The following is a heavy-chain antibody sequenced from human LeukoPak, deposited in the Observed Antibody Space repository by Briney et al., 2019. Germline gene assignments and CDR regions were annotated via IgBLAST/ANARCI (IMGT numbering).Heavy chain of an antibody. V-gene: IGHV3-7*01. D-gene: IGHD2-15*01. Sequence: GGSLRLSCAASGFTFSDYYMSWVRQAPGKGLEWVANIKQDGSEKYYVDSVKGRFTISRDNAKNSLYLQMNSLRAEDTAVYYCARADMGGYFDYWGQGTLVTVSS. CDR1: GFTFSDYY. CDR2: IKQDGSEK. CDR3: ARADMGGYFDY. J-gene: IGHJ4*02.